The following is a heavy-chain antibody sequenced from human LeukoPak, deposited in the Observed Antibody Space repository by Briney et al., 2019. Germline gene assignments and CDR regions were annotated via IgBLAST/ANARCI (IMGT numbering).Heavy chain of an antibody. CDR3: ARTPPDIVVVPAASYFDY. CDR2: ISAYNGNT. D-gene: IGHD2-2*01. J-gene: IGHJ4*02. CDR1: GYTFTSYV. V-gene: IGHV1-18*01. Sequence: ASVKVSCKASGYTFTSYVISWVRQAPGQGLEWMGWISAYNGNTNYAQKLQGRVTMTTDTSTSTAYMELRSLRSDDTAVYYCARTPPDIVVVPAASYFDYWGQGTLVTVSS.